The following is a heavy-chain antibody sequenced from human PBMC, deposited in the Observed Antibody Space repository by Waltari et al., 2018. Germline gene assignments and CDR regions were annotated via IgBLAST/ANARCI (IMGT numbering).Heavy chain of an antibody. J-gene: IGHJ4*02. CDR3: VRGSSIAAAGTY. CDR1: GAYITSSYW. D-gene: IGHD6-13*01. V-gene: IGHV4-4*02. Sequence: QVQLQESGPGLVKPSGTLSLTCAVSGAYITSSYWWSWVRQPPGKGLEWIGEISHAGSANYKSSLKSRLTMSVDKSKNHLSLKLSSVTAADTATYYCVRGSSIAAAGTYWGQGTLVTVSS. CDR2: ISHAGSA.